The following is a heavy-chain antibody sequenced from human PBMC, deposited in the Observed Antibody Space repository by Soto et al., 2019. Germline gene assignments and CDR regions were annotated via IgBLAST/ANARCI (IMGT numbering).Heavy chain of an antibody. CDR2: ISYDGSNN. J-gene: IGHJ4*02. Sequence: QVQLVESGGGVVQPGRSLRLSCAASGFTFSSYGMHWVRQAPGKGLEWVAVISYDGSNNYYADSVKGRFTISRDNSKNTLYLQMTSLRAEDTAVYYCAKDSRIVVVTAPYDYWGQGTLVTVSS. V-gene: IGHV3-30*18. CDR3: AKDSRIVVVTAPYDY. D-gene: IGHD2-21*02. CDR1: GFTFSSYG.